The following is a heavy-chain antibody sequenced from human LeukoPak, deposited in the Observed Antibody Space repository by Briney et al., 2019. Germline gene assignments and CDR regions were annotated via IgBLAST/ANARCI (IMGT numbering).Heavy chain of an antibody. D-gene: IGHD4-17*01. Sequence: PGGSLRLSCAASGFTFSTYWMHWVRQAPGKGLVWVSIIYSGGSTYYADSVKGRFTISRDNSKNTLYLQMNSLRPEDTAVYYCATNLYGDSPLAIDYWGQGTLVTVSS. CDR3: ATNLYGDSPLAIDY. CDR2: IYSGGST. CDR1: GFTFSTYW. V-gene: IGHV3-53*01. J-gene: IGHJ4*02.